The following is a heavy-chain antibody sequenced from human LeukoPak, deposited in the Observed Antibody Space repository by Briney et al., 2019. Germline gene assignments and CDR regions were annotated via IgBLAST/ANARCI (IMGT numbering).Heavy chain of an antibody. V-gene: IGHV1-2*02. Sequence: ASVKVSCKASGYTFTGYYMHWVRQAPGQGLEWMGWINPNSGGTNYAQKFQGRVTMTRDTSISTAYMELSRLRSDDTAVYYCAREVVVPAATFGLYYYYGMDVWGQGTTVTVSS. D-gene: IGHD2-2*01. CDR1: GYTFTGYY. CDR2: INPNSGGT. J-gene: IGHJ6*02. CDR3: AREVVVPAATFGLYYYYGMDV.